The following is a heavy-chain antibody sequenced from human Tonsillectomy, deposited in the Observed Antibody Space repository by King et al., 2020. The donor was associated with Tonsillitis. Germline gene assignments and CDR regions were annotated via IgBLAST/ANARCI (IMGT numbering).Heavy chain of an antibody. J-gene: IGHJ4*02. V-gene: IGHV5-51*01. CDR1: GYSFTSYW. CDR2: IYPGDSDT. CDR3: ARAIAVAGTREYFDY. Sequence: FQLVQSGAEVKKPGASLKISCKGSGYSFTSYWIGWVRQMPGKGLEWMGIIYPGDSDTRYSPSFQGQVTISADKSISTAYLQWSSLKASDTAMYYCARAIAVAGTREYFDYWGQGTLVTVSS. D-gene: IGHD6-19*01.